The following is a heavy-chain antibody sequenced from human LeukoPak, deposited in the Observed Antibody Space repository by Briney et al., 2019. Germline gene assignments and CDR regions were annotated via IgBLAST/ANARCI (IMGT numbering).Heavy chain of an antibody. CDR2: INPYSGDT. Sequence: ASVKVSCKASGYTFTGYYVHWVRQAPGQGLEWMGWINPYSGDTNYAQKFQGRVTMTRDTSISTAYMELSRLRSDDTAVYYCASRTYYYDSRPQAFDIWGQGTMVTVSS. CDR3: ASRTYYYDSRPQAFDI. V-gene: IGHV1-2*02. CDR1: GYTFTGYY. J-gene: IGHJ3*02. D-gene: IGHD3-22*01.